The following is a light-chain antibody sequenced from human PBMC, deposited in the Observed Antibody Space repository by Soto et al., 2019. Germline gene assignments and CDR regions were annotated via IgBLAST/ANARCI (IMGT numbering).Light chain of an antibody. CDR1: SGDIGSYNR. CDR3: SSYTNINTRACV. Sequence: QSVLAQPASVSGSPGQSITISCTGTSGDIGSYNRVSWYQQHPGKAPNLIIYEVTDRPSGVSNRFSGSKSRNTASLTISGLQAEDEAEYYCSSYTNINTRACVFGTGTKVTVL. V-gene: IGLV2-14*01. J-gene: IGLJ1*01. CDR2: EVT.